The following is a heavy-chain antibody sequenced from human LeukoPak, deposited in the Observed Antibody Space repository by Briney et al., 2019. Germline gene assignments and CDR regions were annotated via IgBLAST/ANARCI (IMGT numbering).Heavy chain of an antibody. CDR3: AKRRSGVVAAAPDFDF. J-gene: IGHJ4*02. D-gene: IGHD2-2*01. CDR2: IGGGGAST. V-gene: IGHV3-23*01. Sequence: PGGSLRLSCAASGFTFNNFAMTWVRQAPGKGLEWVSAIGGGGASTYYAGFVRGRFTISRDNSKNTLSLQMDSLRAEDTAVYYCAKRRSGVVAAAPDFDFWGQGTLVTVSS. CDR1: GFTFNNFA.